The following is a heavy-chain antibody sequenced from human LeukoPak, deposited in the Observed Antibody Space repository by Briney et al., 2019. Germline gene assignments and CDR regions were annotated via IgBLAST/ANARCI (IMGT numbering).Heavy chain of an antibody. Sequence: GGSLRLSCAASGFTFSSYEMNWVRQAPGKGLEWVSYISSSGSTIYCADSVKGRFTVSRDNAENSLYLQMNSLRAEDTAVYYCARDFNLDYWGQGTLVTVSS. CDR2: ISSSGSTI. CDR1: GFTFSSYE. J-gene: IGHJ4*02. V-gene: IGHV3-48*03. CDR3: ARDFNLDY.